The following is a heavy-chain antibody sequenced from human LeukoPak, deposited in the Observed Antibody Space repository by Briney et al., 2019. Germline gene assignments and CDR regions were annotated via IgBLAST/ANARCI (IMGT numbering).Heavy chain of an antibody. CDR1: GFTFSSYW. CDR2: IKQDGSEK. J-gene: IGHJ4*02. CDR3: AREGMVGVTYHSGSDY. D-gene: IGHD1-26*01. V-gene: IGHV3-7*01. Sequence: GGSLRLSCAASGFTFSSYWMSWVRQAPGKGLEWVANIKQDGSEKYYVDSVKGRFTISRDNAKNSLYLQMNSLRAEDTAVYYCAREGMVGVTYHSGSDYWGQGTLVSVSS.